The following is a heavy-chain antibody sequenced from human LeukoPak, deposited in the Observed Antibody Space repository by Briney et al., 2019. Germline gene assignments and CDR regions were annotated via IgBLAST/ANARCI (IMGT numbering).Heavy chain of an antibody. CDR2: ITSTTST. Sequence: GGSLRLSCAASGFTFSSSAMSWVRQTPGKGLDWVSSITSTTSTFYADSVKGRFTISRDNSKNMLYLQMDSLRPEDTAVYYCARLSDSSTYGAFDIWGHGTMVTVSS. V-gene: IGHV3-23*01. CDR1: GFTFSSSA. CDR3: ARLSDSSTYGAFDI. J-gene: IGHJ3*02. D-gene: IGHD3-22*01.